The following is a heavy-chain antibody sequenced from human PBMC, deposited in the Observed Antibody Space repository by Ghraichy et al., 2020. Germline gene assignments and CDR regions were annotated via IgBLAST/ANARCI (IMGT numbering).Heavy chain of an antibody. CDR1: GGSFSGYY. Sequence: SQTLSLTCAVYGGSFSGYYWSWIRQPPGKGLEWIGEINHSGSTNYNPSLKSRVTISVDTSKNQFSLKLSSVTAADTAVYYCARGPLIQDRRAAHWFDPWGQGTLVTVSS. V-gene: IGHV4-34*01. D-gene: IGHD2-8*01. CDR3: ARGPLIQDRRAAHWFDP. J-gene: IGHJ5*02. CDR2: INHSGST.